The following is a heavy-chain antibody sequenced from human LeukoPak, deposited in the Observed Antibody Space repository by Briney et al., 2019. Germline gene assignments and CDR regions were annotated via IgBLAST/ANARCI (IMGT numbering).Heavy chain of an antibody. D-gene: IGHD3-22*01. V-gene: IGHV1-2*04. Sequence: ASVKVSCKASGYTFTGYYMHWVRQAPGQGLEWMGWINPKSGGTNYAQKFQGWVTVTRDTSISTAYMELSRLKSDDTAVYYCARDELPNYYDSSGPPYYFDYWGQGTQVTVSS. CDR1: GYTFTGYY. CDR3: ARDELPNYYDSSGPPYYFDY. J-gene: IGHJ4*02. CDR2: INPKSGGT.